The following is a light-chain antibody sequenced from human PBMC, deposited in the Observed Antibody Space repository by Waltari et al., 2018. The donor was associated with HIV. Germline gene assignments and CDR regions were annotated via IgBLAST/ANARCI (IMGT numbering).Light chain of an antibody. J-gene: IGKJ1*01. CDR1: QNITNK. CDR3: QQYEYWPET. CDR2: DAS. Sequence: VVLTQAPSTLSVSLGEGASLSCRATQNITNKLGLYQQKAGQAPRLLIHDASRRATAIPDRFSGSGSGTEFNLTISRLLFEDVALYVCQQYEYWPETFGQGTKVEIK. V-gene: IGKV3D-15*01.